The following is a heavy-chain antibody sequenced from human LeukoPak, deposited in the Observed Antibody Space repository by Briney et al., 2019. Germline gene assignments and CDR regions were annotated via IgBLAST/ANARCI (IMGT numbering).Heavy chain of an antibody. CDR3: ARVWRFGVGASGP. CDR1: GCSISSSSYY. CDR2: IYYSGST. Sequence: PSETLSLNCTVSGCSISSSSYYWGWIRQPPGKGLEWIGSIYYSGSTYYNPTLKSRVTISVDTSKNQFSLKLSSVTVADTAVYYCARVWRFGVGASGPWGQGTLVTVSS. J-gene: IGHJ5*02. D-gene: IGHD1-26*01. V-gene: IGHV4-39*07.